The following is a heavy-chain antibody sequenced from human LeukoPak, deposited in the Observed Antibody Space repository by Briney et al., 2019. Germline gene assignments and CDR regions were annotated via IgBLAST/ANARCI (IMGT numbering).Heavy chain of an antibody. CDR3: AKDLHHGSALGGMDV. CDR1: GFTFSSYA. J-gene: IGHJ6*02. V-gene: IGHV3-23*01. D-gene: IGHD3-10*01. Sequence: HPGGSLRLSCAASGFTFSSYAMSWVRQAPGKGLEWVSGISESGGGTYFADSVKGRFTISRDNSKNTLYLRMNSLRAEDTAVYYCAKDLHHGSALGGMDVWGQGTTVTVSS. CDR2: ISESGGGT.